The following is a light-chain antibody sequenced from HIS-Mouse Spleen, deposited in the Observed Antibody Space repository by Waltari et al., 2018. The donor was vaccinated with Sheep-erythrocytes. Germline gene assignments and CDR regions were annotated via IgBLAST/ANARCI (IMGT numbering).Light chain of an antibody. V-gene: IGLV2-11*01. CDR3: CSYAGSYNHV. CDR2: DVS. Sequence: QSALTQPRSVSGSPGQSVPISCHGTSSDVGGYNYVYWYQQHPGKAPKLMIYDVSKRPSGVPDRFSGSKSGNTASLTISGLQAEDEADYYCCSYAGSYNHVFGTGTKVTVL. J-gene: IGLJ1*01. CDR1: SSDVGGYNY.